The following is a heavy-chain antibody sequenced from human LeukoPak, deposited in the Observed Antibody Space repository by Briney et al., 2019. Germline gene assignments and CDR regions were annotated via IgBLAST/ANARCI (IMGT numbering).Heavy chain of an antibody. V-gene: IGHV3-66*01. J-gene: IGHJ4*02. Sequence: GGSLRLSCAASGFTFSSYAMSWVRQAPGKGLEWVSVIYSGGSTYYADSVKGRFTISRDNSKNTLYLQMNSLRAEDTAVYYCARVSSAWYHFDYWGQGTLVTVSS. D-gene: IGHD6-19*01. CDR3: ARVSSAWYHFDY. CDR1: GFTFSSYA. CDR2: IYSGGST.